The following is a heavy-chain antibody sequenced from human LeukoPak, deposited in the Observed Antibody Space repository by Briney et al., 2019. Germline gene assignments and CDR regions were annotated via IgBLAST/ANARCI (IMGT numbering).Heavy chain of an antibody. CDR3: ASPGSGRYYFDY. CDR2: IIPIFGTA. J-gene: IGHJ4*02. CDR1: GGTFSSYA. V-gene: IGHV1-69*05. Sequence: ASVRVSCXASGGTFSSYAISWVRQARGQGLEWMGGIIPIFGTANYAQKFQGRVTITTDESTSTAYMELSSLRSEDTAVYYCASPGSGRYYFDYWGQGTLVTVSS. D-gene: IGHD3-10*01.